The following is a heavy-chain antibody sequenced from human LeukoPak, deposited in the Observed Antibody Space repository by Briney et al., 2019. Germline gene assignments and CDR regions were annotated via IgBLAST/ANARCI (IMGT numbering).Heavy chain of an antibody. J-gene: IGHJ4*02. D-gene: IGHD3-10*01. CDR1: GFTFGDYA. V-gene: IGHV3-49*04. Sequence: GGSLRPSCTASGFTFGDYAMSWVRQAPGKGLEWVGFIRSKAYGGTTEYAASVKGRFTISRDDSKSIAYLQMNSLKTEDTAVYYCTRDVGLDSGSYLGSLFDYWGQGTLVTVSS. CDR2: IRSKAYGGTT. CDR3: TRDVGLDSGSYLGSLFDY.